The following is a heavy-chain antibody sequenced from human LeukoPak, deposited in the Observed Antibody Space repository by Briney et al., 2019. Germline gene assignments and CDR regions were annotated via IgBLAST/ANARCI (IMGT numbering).Heavy chain of an antibody. CDR2: IYYSGST. Sequence: SETLSLTCTVSGGSISSSSYYWGWIRQPPGKGLEWIGSIYYSGSTYYNPSLKSLVTISVDTSKNQFSLKLSSVTAADTAVYYCARGGYYDFWSGYRIDAFDIWGQGTMVTVSS. J-gene: IGHJ3*02. CDR1: GGSISSSSYY. D-gene: IGHD3-3*01. V-gene: IGHV4-39*07. CDR3: ARGGYYDFWSGYRIDAFDI.